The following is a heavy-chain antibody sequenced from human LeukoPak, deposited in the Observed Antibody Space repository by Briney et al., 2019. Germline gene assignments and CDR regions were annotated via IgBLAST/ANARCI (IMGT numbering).Heavy chain of an antibody. V-gene: IGHV3-66*01. CDR3: ARDFKYNWNAI. Sequence: VASVKVSCKASGYTFTSYGISWVRQAPGKGLEWVSVIYSGGSTYYADSVKGRFTISRDNSKNTLYLQMNSLRAEDTAVCYCARDFKYNWNAIWGQGTLVTVSS. J-gene: IGHJ5*02. CDR1: GYTFTSYG. CDR2: IYSGGST.